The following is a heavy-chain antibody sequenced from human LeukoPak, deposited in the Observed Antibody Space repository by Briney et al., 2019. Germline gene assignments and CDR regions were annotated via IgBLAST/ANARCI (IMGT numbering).Heavy chain of an antibody. CDR2: INSDGSST. CDR3: ASTEEQWLPQDY. D-gene: IGHD6-19*01. Sequence: GGSLRLSCAASGFTFSSYWMHWVRQAPGKGLVWVSRINSDGSSTSYADSVKGRFTISRDNAKNTLYLQMNSLRAEDTAVYYCASTEEQWLPQDYWGQGTLVTVSS. V-gene: IGHV3-74*01. J-gene: IGHJ4*02. CDR1: GFTFSSYW.